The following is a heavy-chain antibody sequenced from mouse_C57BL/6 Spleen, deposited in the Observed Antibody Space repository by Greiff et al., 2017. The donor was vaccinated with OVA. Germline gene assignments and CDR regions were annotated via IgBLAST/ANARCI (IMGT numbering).Heavy chain of an antibody. Sequence: QVQLKQPGAELVKPGASVKMSCKASGYTFTSYWITWVKQRPGQGLEWIGDIYPGSGSTNYNEKFKSKATLTVDTSSSTAYMQLSSLTSEDSAVYYCARTYDSYGRVDAMDYWGQGTSVTVSS. J-gene: IGHJ4*01. CDR3: ARTYDSYGRVDAMDY. CDR1: GYTFTSYW. D-gene: IGHD2-4*01. CDR2: IYPGSGST. V-gene: IGHV1-55*01.